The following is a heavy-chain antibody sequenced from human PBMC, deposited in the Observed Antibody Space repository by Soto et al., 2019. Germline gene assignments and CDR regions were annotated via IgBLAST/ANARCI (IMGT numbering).Heavy chain of an antibody. Sequence: GASVKVSCKASGYTFTNYYISWVRQAPVQGLECMGWLNPKTGVTNYEQKFQGWITMTRDTSISTAYMELSRLRSADTAVYYCARELGLGTTGTFHHFSHYGKDVWGQGTTVPVSS. CDR2: LNPKTGVT. D-gene: IGHD1-7*01. V-gene: IGHV1-2*04. J-gene: IGHJ6*02. CDR1: GYTFTNYY. CDR3: ARELGLGTTGTFHHFSHYGKDV.